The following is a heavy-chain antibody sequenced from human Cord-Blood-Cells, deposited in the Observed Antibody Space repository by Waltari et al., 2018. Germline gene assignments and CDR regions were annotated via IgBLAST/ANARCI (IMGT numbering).Heavy chain of an antibody. CDR3: ARDGGQYCSSTSCYYDAFDI. CDR2: INAGNGNT. Sequence: QVQLVQPGAEVKKPGASVKVSCKASGYTFTSYAMHWVRQAPGQRLEWMGWINAGNGNTKYSQKFQGRVTITRDTSASTAYMELSSLRSEDTAVYYCARDGGQYCSSTSCYYDAFDIWGQGTMVTVSS. V-gene: IGHV1-3*01. J-gene: IGHJ3*02. CDR1: GYTFTSYA. D-gene: IGHD2-2*01.